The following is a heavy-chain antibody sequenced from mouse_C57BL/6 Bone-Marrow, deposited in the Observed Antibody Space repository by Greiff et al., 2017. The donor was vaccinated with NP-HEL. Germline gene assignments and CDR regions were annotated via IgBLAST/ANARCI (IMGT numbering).Heavy chain of an antibody. V-gene: IGHV1-81*01. J-gene: IGHJ3*01. CDR2: IYPRSGNT. CDR1: GYTFTSYG. D-gene: IGHD3-2*02. Sequence: QVQLQQSGAELARPGASVKLSCKASGYTFTSYGISWVKQRTGQGLEWIGEIYPRSGNTYYNEKFKGKATLTADKSSSTAYMELRSLTSEDAAVYFCTSPLGLAWFAYWGQGTLVTVSA. CDR3: TSPLGLAWFAY.